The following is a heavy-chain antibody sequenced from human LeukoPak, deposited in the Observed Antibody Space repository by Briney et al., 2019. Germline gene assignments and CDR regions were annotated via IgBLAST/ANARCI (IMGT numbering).Heavy chain of an antibody. D-gene: IGHD3-10*01. Sequence: GGSLRLSCAACGFAFSSYSMSWVRQAPGKGLEWVSAISGSGADTYYTDSVKGRFTISRDNSKSTLFLQMNSLRAEDTAIYYCAKDLGGEGGSGFPGQWGQGTLVAVSS. J-gene: IGHJ4*02. CDR3: AKDLGGEGGSGFPGQ. V-gene: IGHV3-23*01. CDR2: ISGSGADT. CDR1: GFAFSSYS.